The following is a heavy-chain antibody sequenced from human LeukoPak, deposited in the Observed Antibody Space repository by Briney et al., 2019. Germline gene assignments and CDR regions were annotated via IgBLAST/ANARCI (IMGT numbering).Heavy chain of an antibody. CDR2: ISAYNGNT. Sequence: ASVKVSCKASGYTFTSFGMSWVRQAPGQGLEWIGWISAYNGNTNYAQKFQGRVTMTTDTSTSTAYMELTSLTSDDTAVYYCARDKDLGAVAGTFDYWGQGTLVTVSS. J-gene: IGHJ4*02. V-gene: IGHV1-18*01. CDR1: GYTFTSFG. D-gene: IGHD6-19*01. CDR3: ARDKDLGAVAGTFDY.